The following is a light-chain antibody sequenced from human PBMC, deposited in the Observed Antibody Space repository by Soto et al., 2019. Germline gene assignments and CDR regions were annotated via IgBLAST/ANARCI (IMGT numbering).Light chain of an antibody. CDR1: QTVSSN. J-gene: IGKJ2*01. CDR3: QQHNNWPYT. V-gene: IGKV3-15*01. CDR2: GAF. Sequence: EVVMTQSTGTLSVSPGESATLSCRASQTVSSNVAWYQQRPGQAPRLLIDGAFTRATGVPARFSGSRSGTEFTLTISSPQSEDFAVYYCQQHNNWPYTFGQGTKLEIK.